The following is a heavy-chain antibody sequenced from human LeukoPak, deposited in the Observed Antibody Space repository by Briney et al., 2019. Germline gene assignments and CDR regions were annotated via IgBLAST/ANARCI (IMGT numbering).Heavy chain of an antibody. V-gene: IGHV4-34*01. CDR2: INHNENT. CDR3: ARSIGGPPDY. J-gene: IGHJ4*02. CDR1: GGSLSGYY. D-gene: IGHD3-16*01. Sequence: SETLSLTCTVYGGSLSGYYWGWIRQPPGKGLEWIGEINHNENTNYNPSLKSRVTISIDTSKNQISLKLSSVTAADTAVYYCARSIGGPPDYWGQGTLVTVSS.